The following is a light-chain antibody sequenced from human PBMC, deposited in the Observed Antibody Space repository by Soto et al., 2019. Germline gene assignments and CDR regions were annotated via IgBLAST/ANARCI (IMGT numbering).Light chain of an antibody. CDR2: GAS. CDR1: QSVSNY. J-gene: IGKJ5*01. V-gene: IGKV3-11*02. Sequence: EIVLTQSPATLSLSPGETATLSCRASQSVSNYLAWYQHKPGQAPRLLIYGASNRATGVSARISGSGSGRHFSLTINSLEPEDSAVYYCHQRTNWPSIPFGQGTRLEI. CDR3: HQRTNWPSIP.